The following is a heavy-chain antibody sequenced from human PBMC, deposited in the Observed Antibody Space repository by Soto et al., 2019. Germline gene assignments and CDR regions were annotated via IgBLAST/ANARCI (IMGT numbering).Heavy chain of an antibody. CDR3: ARDHRSEAYGEMGY. J-gene: IGHJ4*02. CDR2: IIPLFGTA. D-gene: IGHD4-17*01. CDR1: GGTSSSYA. Sequence: QVQLVQSGAEVKKPGSSVKVSCKASGGTSSSYAFSWVRQAPGQGLEWMGGIIPLFGTAKYAQNFQGRVTITADESTRTAYMELNSLRSEDTAVYYCARDHRSEAYGEMGYWGPGTLVTVSS. V-gene: IGHV1-69*01.